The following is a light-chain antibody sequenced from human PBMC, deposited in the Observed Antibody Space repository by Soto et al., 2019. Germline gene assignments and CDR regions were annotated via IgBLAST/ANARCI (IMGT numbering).Light chain of an antibody. CDR1: SSNIGAGYD. CDR2: GNS. V-gene: IGLV1-40*01. Sequence: QAVVTQPPSVSGAPGQRVTISCTGSSSNIGAGYDVHSYQQLPGTAPKLLIYGNSNRPSGVPDRFSGSKSGTSASLAITGLQAEDEADYYCQSYDSSLSGVVFGGGTKLTVL. J-gene: IGLJ2*01. CDR3: QSYDSSLSGVV.